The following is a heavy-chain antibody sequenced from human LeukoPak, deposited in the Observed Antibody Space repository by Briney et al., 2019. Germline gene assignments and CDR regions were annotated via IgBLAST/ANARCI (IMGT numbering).Heavy chain of an antibody. CDR3: AKGSVVPAATDY. V-gene: IGHV3-30*02. CDR2: IRYDGGNK. CDR1: GFTFSSYG. D-gene: IGHD2-2*01. J-gene: IGHJ4*02. Sequence: GGSLRLSCAASGFTFSSYGMHWVRQAPGKGLEWVAFIRYDGGNKYYADSVKGRFTISRDNSKNTLYLQMNSLRAEDTAVYYCAKGSVVPAATDYWGQGTLVTVSS.